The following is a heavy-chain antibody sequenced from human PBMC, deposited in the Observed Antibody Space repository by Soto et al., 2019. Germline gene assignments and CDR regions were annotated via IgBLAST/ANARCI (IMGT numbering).Heavy chain of an antibody. J-gene: IGHJ6*02. CDR1: GGTFSSYA. V-gene: IGHV1-69*01. D-gene: IGHD2-2*01. CDR3: ARPLGYCSSTSCYPYGMDV. Sequence: QVQLVQSGAEVKKPGSSVKVSCKASGGTFSSYAISWVRQAPGQGLEWMGGIIPIFGTANYAQKFQGRVTITADESTSTAYMELSSLRSEDTAVYYCARPLGYCSSTSCYPYGMDVWGQGTTVTVYS. CDR2: IIPIFGTA.